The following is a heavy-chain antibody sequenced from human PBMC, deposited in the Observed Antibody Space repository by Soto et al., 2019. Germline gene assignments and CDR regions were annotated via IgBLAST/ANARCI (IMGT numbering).Heavy chain of an antibody. CDR1: GYTFTSYG. Sequence: QVQLVQSGAEVKKPGASVKVSCKASGYTFTSYGISWVRQAPGQGLEWMGWISAYNGNTNYAQKLQGRVTMTTDTYTRTAYMDLRSLRSDDTAVYYCASDYLQDWFDPWGQGTLVTVSS. V-gene: IGHV1-18*01. J-gene: IGHJ5*02. CDR3: ASDYLQDWFDP. CDR2: ISAYNGNT.